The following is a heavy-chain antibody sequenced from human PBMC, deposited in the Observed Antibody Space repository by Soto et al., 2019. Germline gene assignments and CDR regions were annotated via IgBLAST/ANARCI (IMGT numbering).Heavy chain of an antibody. D-gene: IGHD4-17*01. CDR2: IYYSGST. Sequence: QVQLQESGPGLVKPSETLSLTCTVSGGSISNYYWSWIRQPPGKGLEWIGYIYYSGSTNYNPSLQSRVTISVDTSKNQFSLKLSSVTAADTAVYYCARGAVTKVDYWGQGTLVTVSS. V-gene: IGHV4-59*01. CDR1: GGSISNYY. CDR3: ARGAVTKVDY. J-gene: IGHJ4*02.